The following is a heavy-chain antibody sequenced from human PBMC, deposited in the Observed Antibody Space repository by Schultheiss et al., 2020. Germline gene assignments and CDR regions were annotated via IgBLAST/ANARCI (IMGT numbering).Heavy chain of an antibody. J-gene: IGHJ6*04. CDR2: ISWDGGST. V-gene: IGHV3-43D*03. Sequence: GGSLRLSCAASGFTFDDYAMHWVRQAPGKGLEWVSLISWDGGSTYYADSVKGRFTISRDNSKNSLYLQMNSLRAEDTALYYCAKDIRPITMVRGAHLDVWGKGTTVTVSA. CDR3: AKDIRPITMVRGAHLDV. CDR1: GFTFDDYA. D-gene: IGHD3-10*01.